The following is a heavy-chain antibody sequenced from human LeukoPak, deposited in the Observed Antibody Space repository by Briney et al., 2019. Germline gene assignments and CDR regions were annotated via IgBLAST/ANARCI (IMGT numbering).Heavy chain of an antibody. D-gene: IGHD2-15*01. V-gene: IGHV1-2*02. J-gene: IGHJ5*02. CDR1: VYTFTGYY. CDR2: INPNSGGT. Sequence: ASVNVSCKASVYTFTGYYMHWVRQAPGQGLEWMGWINPNSGGTNYAQKFQGRVTMTRDTSISTAYMELSRLRSDDTAVYYCARNRIDLVWFDPWGQGTLVTVSS. CDR3: ARNRIDLVWFDP.